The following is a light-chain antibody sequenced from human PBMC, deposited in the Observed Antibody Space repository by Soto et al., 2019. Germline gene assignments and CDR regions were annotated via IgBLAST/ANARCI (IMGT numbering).Light chain of an antibody. Sequence: QAVVTQEPSLTVSPGGTVTLTCGSSTGAVTSGHYPYWFQQKPGQAPRTLIFDTSNKHSWTPARFSGSLLGGKAALTLSGAQPEDEAEHYCLLSYGGAYVVFGGGTKLTVL. V-gene: IGLV7-46*01. J-gene: IGLJ2*01. CDR3: LLSYGGAYVV. CDR2: DTS. CDR1: TGAVTSGHY.